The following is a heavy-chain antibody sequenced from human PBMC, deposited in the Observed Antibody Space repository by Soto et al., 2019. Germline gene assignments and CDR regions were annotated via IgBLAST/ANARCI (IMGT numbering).Heavy chain of an antibody. Sequence: QVQLVESGGGVVQSGRSLRLACAASGFTFNKFGMHWVRQAPGKGLEWVAVIWNDGSYETYADSVKGRFTISRDNSKNTLYLQMNSLRAEDTAVYYCARDRSNWSSLDDWGQGTLVTVSS. CDR2: IWNDGSYE. D-gene: IGHD6-13*01. J-gene: IGHJ4*02. CDR1: GFTFNKFG. V-gene: IGHV3-33*01. CDR3: ARDRSNWSSLDD.